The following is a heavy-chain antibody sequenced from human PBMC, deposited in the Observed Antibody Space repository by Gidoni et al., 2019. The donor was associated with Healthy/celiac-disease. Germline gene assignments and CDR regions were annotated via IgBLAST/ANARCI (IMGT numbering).Heavy chain of an antibody. J-gene: IGHJ5*02. CDR2: IYYGWST. V-gene: IGHV4-39*01. CDR1: GGSISSSCYY. D-gene: IGHD6-19*01. CDR3: ASHGYSSGWYNVRPGNNWFDP. Sequence: QLQLQASGPGLVKPSETLSPTCTVPGGSISSSCYYWGRVRQPPGKGLEWIGGIYYGWSTYYNPSLNSRVTISVDTSKNQFSLKLSSVTAADTAVYYCASHGYSSGWYNVRPGNNWFDPWGQGTLVTVSS.